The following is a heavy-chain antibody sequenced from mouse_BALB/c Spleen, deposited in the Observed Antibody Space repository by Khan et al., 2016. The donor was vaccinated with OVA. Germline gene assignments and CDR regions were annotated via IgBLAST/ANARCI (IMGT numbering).Heavy chain of an antibody. CDR1: GYTFTDYY. CDR2: ISPGSGDT. CDR3: ARRNYFGYTFAY. Sequence: QVQLQQSGAELARPGASVKLSCKASGYTFTDYYINWVKQRTGQGLEWIGEISPGSGDTYYNERFKGKATLTADKSSSTAYMQLSSLTSEAFAVYFFARRNYFGYTFAYWGQGTLVTVSA. V-gene: IGHV1-77*01. D-gene: IGHD1-2*01. J-gene: IGHJ3*01.